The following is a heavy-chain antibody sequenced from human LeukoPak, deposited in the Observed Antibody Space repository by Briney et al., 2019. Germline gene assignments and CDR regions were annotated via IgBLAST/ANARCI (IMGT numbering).Heavy chain of an antibody. D-gene: IGHD4-11*01. CDR1: GGSFSGYY. J-gene: IGHJ6*02. V-gene: IGHV4-34*01. CDR2: INHSGST. Sequence: SETLSLTCAVYGGSFSGYYWSWIRQPPGKGLEWIGEINHSGSTNYNPSLKSRVTMSVDTSKNQFSLKLSSVTAADTAVYYCAREWPTVTTGHYYYYGMDVWGQGTTVTVSS. CDR3: AREWPTVTTGHYYYYGMDV.